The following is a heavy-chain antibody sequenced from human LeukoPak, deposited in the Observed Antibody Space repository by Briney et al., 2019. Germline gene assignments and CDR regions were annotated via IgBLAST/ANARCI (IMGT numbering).Heavy chain of an antibody. CDR2: IYYSGST. V-gene: IGHV4-59*01. Sequence: PSETLSLTCTVSGASMTGYYWTWIRQPPGKGLEWIGYIYYSGSTSYNPSLKSRVIISLDTSKNQFSLKMTSVTAADTAVYYCARYQLPDYWGPGTLVTVSS. J-gene: IGHJ4*02. CDR3: ARYQLPDY. CDR1: GASMTGYY. D-gene: IGHD2-2*01.